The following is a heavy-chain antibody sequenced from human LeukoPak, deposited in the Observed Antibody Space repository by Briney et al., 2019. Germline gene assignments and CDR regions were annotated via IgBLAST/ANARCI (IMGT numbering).Heavy chain of an antibody. J-gene: IGHJ3*02. D-gene: IGHD2-2*01. CDR1: GFTFSSYA. Sequence: GRSLRLSCAASGFTFSSYAMHWVRQAPGKGLEWVAVISYDGSNKYYADSVKGRFTISRDNSKNTLYLQMNSLRAEDTAVYYCANWDIVVVPAAIGAFDIWGQGTMVTVSS. CDR3: ANWDIVVVPAAIGAFDI. V-gene: IGHV3-30*04. CDR2: ISYDGSNK.